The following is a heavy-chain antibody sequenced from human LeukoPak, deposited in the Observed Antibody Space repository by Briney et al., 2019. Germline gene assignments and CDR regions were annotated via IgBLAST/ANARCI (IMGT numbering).Heavy chain of an antibody. CDR3: AKDYGSSSTNWFDP. D-gene: IGHD6-6*01. V-gene: IGHV3-21*04. CDR1: GFTFSSYS. J-gene: IGHJ5*02. Sequence: GGSLRLSCAASGFTFSSYSMNWVRQAPGKGLEWVSSISSSSSYIYYADSVKGRFTISRDNSKNTLYLQMNSLRAEDTAVYYCAKDYGSSSTNWFDPWGQGTLVTVSS. CDR2: ISSSSSYI.